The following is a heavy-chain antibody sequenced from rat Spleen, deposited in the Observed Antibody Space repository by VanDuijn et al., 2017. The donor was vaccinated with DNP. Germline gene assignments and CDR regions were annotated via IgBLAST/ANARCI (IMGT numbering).Heavy chain of an antibody. CDR3: AREEQLSLYYAMDA. J-gene: IGHJ4*01. V-gene: IGHV5-31*01. CDR2: ITSSGGST. Sequence: EVQLVESGGDLVQPGRSLKLSCVASGFTFNKYWMTWIRQVPGKGLEWVAAITSSGGSTYYPDSVKGRFTISRDNAKDTLYLQMDSLRSEDTATYYCAREEQLSLYYAMDAWGQGTSVTVSS. D-gene: IGHD1-2*01. CDR1: GFTFNKYW.